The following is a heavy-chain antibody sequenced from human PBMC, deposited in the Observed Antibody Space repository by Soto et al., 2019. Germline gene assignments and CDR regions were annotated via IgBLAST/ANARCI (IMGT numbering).Heavy chain of an antibody. V-gene: IGHV3-30-3*01. CDR3: ARPIPRWSYHYGMAV. CDR2: ISFDGSNE. CDR1: EFTFSSYA. Sequence: QLVESGGRGVQPGRSLRLSCAASEFTFSSYAMHWVRQAPGRGLEWVALISFDGSNEYYADSVKGRFIISRDNSKNMVYLKMNSLRPDDTAIYFCARPIPRWSYHYGMAVWGQGTTVIVSS. D-gene: IGHD2-15*01. J-gene: IGHJ6*02.